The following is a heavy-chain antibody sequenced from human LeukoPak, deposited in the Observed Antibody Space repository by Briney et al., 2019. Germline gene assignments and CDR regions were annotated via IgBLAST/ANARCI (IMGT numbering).Heavy chain of an antibody. Sequence: GRCLRLSCAAPGFTFSTYAMHWVRQAPGKGLEWVALISFDGRSKFYADSVKGRFTVSRDNSRNTLYLQMNSLRPEDTAVYYCARVGTVTTNYYYPMDVWGQGTTVTVSS. CDR3: ARVGTVTTNYYYPMDV. CDR1: GFTFSTYA. J-gene: IGHJ6*02. V-gene: IGHV3-30*04. D-gene: IGHD1-1*01. CDR2: ISFDGRSK.